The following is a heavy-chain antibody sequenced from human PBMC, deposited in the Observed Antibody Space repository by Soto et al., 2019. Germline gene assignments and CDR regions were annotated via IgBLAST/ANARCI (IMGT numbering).Heavy chain of an antibody. V-gene: IGHV4-4*02. CDR2: IYHSGST. D-gene: IGHD3-10*01. CDR3: ARDWGYGSGTSGYFDY. Sequence: QVQLQESGPGLVKPSGTLSLTCAVSSGSISSSNWWSWVRQPPGKGLEWIGEIYHSGSTNYNPSLKSRVTISVDKSKNQFSLKLSSVTAADTAAYYCARDWGYGSGTSGYFDYWGQGTLVTVSS. CDR1: SGSISSSNW. J-gene: IGHJ4*02.